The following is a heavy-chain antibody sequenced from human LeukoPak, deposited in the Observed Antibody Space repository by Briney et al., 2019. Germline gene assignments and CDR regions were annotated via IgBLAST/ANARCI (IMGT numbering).Heavy chain of an antibody. V-gene: IGHV4-39*07. Sequence: PSETLSLTCSVSGDSISTSSYYWGWIRQPPGKGLEWIGTIYYSGSTYYNPSLTSRVTISVDTSKNQFSLKLSSVTAADTAVYYCARVPATATYYYYYMDVWGKGTTVTISS. CDR1: GDSISTSSYY. CDR3: ARVPATATYYYYYMDV. J-gene: IGHJ6*03. CDR2: IYYSGST. D-gene: IGHD2-15*01.